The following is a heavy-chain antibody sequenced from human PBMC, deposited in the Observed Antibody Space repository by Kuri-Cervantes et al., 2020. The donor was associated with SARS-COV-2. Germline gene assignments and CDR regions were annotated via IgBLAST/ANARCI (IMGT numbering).Heavy chain of an antibody. CDR2: TIPIFGTA. V-gene: IGHV1-69*13. D-gene: IGHD6-19*01. J-gene: IGHJ1*01. CDR1: GGTFSSYA. Sequence: SVKVSCKASGGTFSSYAISWVRQAPEQGLEWMGGTIPIFGTANYAQKFQGRVTITADESTSTAYMELSSLRSEDTAVYYCARGMSSGWHPGAEYFQHWGQGTLVTVSS. CDR3: ARGMSSGWHPGAEYFQH.